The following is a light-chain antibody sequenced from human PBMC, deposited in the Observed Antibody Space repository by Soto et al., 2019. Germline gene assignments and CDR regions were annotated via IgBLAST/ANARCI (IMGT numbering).Light chain of an antibody. V-gene: IGLV1-47*02. CDR3: AGWDDSMSGVV. CDR2: NDY. CDR1: TSNVGSNL. J-gene: IGLJ2*01. Sequence: QSVLAQPPSASGTPGQRVTISCSGSTSNVGSNLASWYQQLPGSDPQLLIYNDYDRPSGVPDRFSGSKYGTSASLVISGLRSEDEADYFCAGWDDSMSGVVFGGGTKLTVL.